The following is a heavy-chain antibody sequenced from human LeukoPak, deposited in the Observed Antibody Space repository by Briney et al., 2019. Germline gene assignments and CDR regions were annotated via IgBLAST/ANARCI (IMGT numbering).Heavy chain of an antibody. Sequence: GASVKVSCKASGGTFSSYAISWVRQAPGQGLEWMGGIIPIFGTANYAQKFQGRVTITADESTSKAYMELSSLRSEDTAVYYCARDTKATYCDSSGYGPGAFDIWGQGTMVTVSS. CDR1: GGTFSSYA. CDR3: ARDTKATYCDSSGYGPGAFDI. V-gene: IGHV1-69*13. J-gene: IGHJ3*02. D-gene: IGHD3-22*01. CDR2: IIPIFGTA.